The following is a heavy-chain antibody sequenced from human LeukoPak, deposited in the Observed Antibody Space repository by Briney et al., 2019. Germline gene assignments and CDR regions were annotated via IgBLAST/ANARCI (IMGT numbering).Heavy chain of an antibody. Sequence: GGSLRLSCAASGFTFSSYGMHWVRQAPGKGLEWVAVISDDGSNEYYVDSVKGRFTISRDNSKNTLYLQMNSLRDEDTAVYYRAGGLLGCRGGSCYPTDYWGQGTLVTVSS. V-gene: IGHV3-30*03. D-gene: IGHD2-15*01. CDR3: AGGLLGCRGGSCYPTDY. J-gene: IGHJ4*02. CDR2: ISDDGSNE. CDR1: GFTFSSYG.